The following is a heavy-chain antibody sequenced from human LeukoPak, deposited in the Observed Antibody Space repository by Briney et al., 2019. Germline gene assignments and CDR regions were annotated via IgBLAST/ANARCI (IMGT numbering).Heavy chain of an antibody. Sequence: GGSLRLSCAVSGFTFRTYWMHWVRQVPGEGLVWVSHINEDGSITNYADSVKGRFSISRDNAKNTLYLQMNSLRAEDTAVYYCGRDLGGRSGYWGQGTLVTVSS. J-gene: IGHJ4*02. CDR2: INEDGSIT. CDR3: GRDLGGRSGY. V-gene: IGHV3-74*01. D-gene: IGHD1-26*01. CDR1: GFTFRTYW.